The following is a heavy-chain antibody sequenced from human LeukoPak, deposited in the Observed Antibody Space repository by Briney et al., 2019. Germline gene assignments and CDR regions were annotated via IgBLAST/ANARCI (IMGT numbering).Heavy chain of an antibody. J-gene: IGHJ3*02. Sequence: SETLSLTCAVYGGSFSGYYWSWIRQPPGKGLEGIGQINHSGCTNYNPSLKSRVTISVDTSKNQFSLKLSSVTAADTAVYYCASRGLYYYDSRAPRPHAFDIWGQGTMVTVSS. V-gene: IGHV4-34*01. CDR3: ASRGLYYYDSRAPRPHAFDI. CDR2: INHSGCT. D-gene: IGHD3-22*01. CDR1: GGSFSGYY.